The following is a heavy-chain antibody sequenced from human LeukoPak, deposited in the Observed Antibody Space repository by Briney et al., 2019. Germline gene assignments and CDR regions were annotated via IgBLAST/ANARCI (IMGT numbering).Heavy chain of an antibody. V-gene: IGHV3-30*02. CDR2: IRYDGSNK. D-gene: IGHD2-15*01. Sequence: GRSLRLSCAASGFTFSGYGMHCVRHAPGKGLECVAFIRYDGSNKYYADSVKGRFTISRDNSKNTLYLQMNSLRAEDTAVYYCAKDTLTRKGYDYWGQGTLVTVSS. J-gene: IGHJ4*02. CDR3: AKDTLTRKGYDY. CDR1: GFTFSGYG.